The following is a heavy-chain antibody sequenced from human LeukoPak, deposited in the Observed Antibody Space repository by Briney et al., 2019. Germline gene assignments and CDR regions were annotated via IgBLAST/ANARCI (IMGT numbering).Heavy chain of an antibody. CDR2: IWYDGSDK. J-gene: IGHJ4*02. V-gene: IGHV3-33*01. CDR3: ARDLGQFDY. CDR1: GFTFNSYG. Sequence: GGSLRLSCAASGFTFNSYGMHWVRQAPGKGLEWVALIWYDGSDKYYADSVKGRFTISRDNSKNTLYLQMSNLRAEDTAVYYCARDLGQFDYWGQGTLVTVSS.